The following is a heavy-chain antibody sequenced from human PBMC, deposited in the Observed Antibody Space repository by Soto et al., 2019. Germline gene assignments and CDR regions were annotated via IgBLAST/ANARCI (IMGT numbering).Heavy chain of an antibody. Sequence: VWPQRVPSSASYFTFGNAWINLVLKNPLKLLEWVCRVKSKIDGGTTDFAAPVKGRFAISRDDSRNMVYFQMNSLEIEDTAVYYCTTDSHFTMKLVRFDYWGLGTLVTVSS. D-gene: IGHD3-22*01. CDR3: TTDSHFTMKLVRFDY. J-gene: IGHJ4*01. CDR2: VKSKIDGGTT. V-gene: IGHV3-15*07. CDR1: YFTFGNAW.